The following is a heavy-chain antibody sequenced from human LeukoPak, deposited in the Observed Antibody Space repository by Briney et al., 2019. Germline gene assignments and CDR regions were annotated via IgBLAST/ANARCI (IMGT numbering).Heavy chain of an antibody. Sequence: SETLSLTCGVSGDSVSGYYWSWIRQPPGKGLEWIGYIYYSGSTNYNPSLKSRVTISVDTSKNQFSLKLSSVTAADTAVYYCARQVAYNWFDPWGQGTLVTVSS. V-gene: IGHV4-59*02. CDR1: GDSVSGYY. J-gene: IGHJ5*02. CDR3: ARQVAYNWFDP. CDR2: IYYSGST. D-gene: IGHD2-15*01.